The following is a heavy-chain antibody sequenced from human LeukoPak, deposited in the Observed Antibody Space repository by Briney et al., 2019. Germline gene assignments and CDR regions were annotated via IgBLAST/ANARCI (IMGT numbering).Heavy chain of an antibody. CDR1: GYTFTNYW. CDR3: ARLGLGAFEI. J-gene: IGHJ3*02. V-gene: IGHV5-51*01. Sequence: GESLKISCKGSGYTFTNYWIAWVRPMPGKGLEWMGIIYPGDSDTRYSPSFQGQVTISADKSITTAYLQWSSLQASDTAMYYCARLGLGAFEIWGQGTMVTVSS. CDR2: IYPGDSDT.